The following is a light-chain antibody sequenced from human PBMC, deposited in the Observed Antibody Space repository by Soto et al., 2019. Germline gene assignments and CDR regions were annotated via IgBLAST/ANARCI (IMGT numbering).Light chain of an antibody. CDR1: TSDVGGYNY. V-gene: IGLV2-14*03. CDR3: CSFTNLTTVV. Sequence: QSVLTQPPSVSGSPGQSITISCTGTTSDVGGYNYVTWYQQYPGQAPKIIIYDVNRRPPGVSDRFSGSKSGNTASLTVSDLQAGDEADYFCCSFTNLTTVVFGGGNKVTVL. CDR2: DVN. J-gene: IGLJ1*01.